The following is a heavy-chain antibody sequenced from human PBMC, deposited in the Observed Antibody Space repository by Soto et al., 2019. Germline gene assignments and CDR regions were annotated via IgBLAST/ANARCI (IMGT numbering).Heavy chain of an antibody. CDR2: ISYDGSTK. J-gene: IGHJ4*02. D-gene: IGHD3-16*02. CDR1: GFTFSSYA. CDR3: AELSGTMVINNLLDY. Sequence: QVQLVESGGGVVQPGRSLRLSCAASGFTFSSYAMHWVRQAPGKGLEWVAVISYDGSTKYYADSVKGRFTISRDNSKNTLYLPMNILRAEDTAVYYCAELSGTMVINNLLDYWGQGTLVTVSS. V-gene: IGHV3-30-3*01.